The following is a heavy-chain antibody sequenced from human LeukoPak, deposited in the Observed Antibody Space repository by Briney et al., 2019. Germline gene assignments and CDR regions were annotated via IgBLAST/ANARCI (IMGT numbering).Heavy chain of an antibody. Sequence: GGSLRLSCAASGFTFNSYWMHWVRQVPGKGLVWVSRINGDGSITNYADSVKGRFTISRDKSKNTLYLQMNSLRAEDTAVYYCAKDLLGGDSGSYYEVGELGMDVWGQGTTVTVSS. CDR2: INGDGSIT. CDR3: AKDLLGGDSGSYYEVGELGMDV. CDR1: GFTFNSYW. D-gene: IGHD1-26*01. V-gene: IGHV3-74*01. J-gene: IGHJ6*02.